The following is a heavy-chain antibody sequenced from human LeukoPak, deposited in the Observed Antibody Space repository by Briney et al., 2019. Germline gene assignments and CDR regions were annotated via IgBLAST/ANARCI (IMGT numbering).Heavy chain of an antibody. CDR1: GGSISSGDYY. Sequence: PSETLSLTCTVSGGSISSGDYYWSWIRQPPGKGLEWIGYIYYSGSTYYNPSLKSRVTISVDTSKNQFSLKLSSVTAADTAVYYCARYGSGSYYIARGPYYFDYWGQGTLVTVSS. V-gene: IGHV4-30-4*08. J-gene: IGHJ4*02. CDR3: ARYGSGSYYIARGPYYFDY. CDR2: IYYSGST. D-gene: IGHD3-10*01.